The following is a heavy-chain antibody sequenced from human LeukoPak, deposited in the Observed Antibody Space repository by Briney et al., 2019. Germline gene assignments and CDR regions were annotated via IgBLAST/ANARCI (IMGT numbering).Heavy chain of an antibody. Sequence: GGSLRLSCAASGFTFSSYAMHWVRQAPGKGLEWVAVISYDGSNKYYADSVKGRFTISRDNSKNTLYLQMNSLRAEDTAVYYCARDSIASRFLIDYWGLGTLVTVSS. V-gene: IGHV3-30*04. CDR2: ISYDGSNK. CDR3: ARDSIASRFLIDY. CDR1: GFTFSSYA. D-gene: IGHD3-3*02. J-gene: IGHJ4*02.